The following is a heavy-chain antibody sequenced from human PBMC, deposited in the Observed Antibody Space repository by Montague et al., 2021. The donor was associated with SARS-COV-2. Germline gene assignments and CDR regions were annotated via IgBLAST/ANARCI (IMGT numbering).Heavy chain of an antibody. CDR2: GHYSGRS. CDR3: ARDSGYYDSSGYSYDAFDI. D-gene: IGHD3-22*01. CDR1: GASINSFY. V-gene: IGHV4-59*12. Sequence: SETLSLTCGVSGASINSFYWSWTRQPPGKGVEWVGYGHYSGRSNSNPSLKTRVAISVDTSRNQFSLRLRSVTAADTAVYYCARDSGYYDSSGYSYDAFDIWGQGTKVTVSS. J-gene: IGHJ3*02.